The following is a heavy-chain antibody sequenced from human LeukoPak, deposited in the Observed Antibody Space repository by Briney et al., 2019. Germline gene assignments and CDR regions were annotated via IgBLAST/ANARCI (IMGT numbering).Heavy chain of an antibody. CDR2: IRSKTYGGTT. Sequence: PGRSLRLSCTDSGFTFGDYGMSWVRQAPGKGLEWVGLIRSKTYGGTTEHAASVEGRFTMSRDDSKSIAYLQMNSLKTEDTAVYYCTRVRGVIVEGFDYWGQGTLVTVSS. CDR1: GFTFGDYG. CDR3: TRVRGVIVEGFDY. V-gene: IGHV3-49*04. J-gene: IGHJ4*02. D-gene: IGHD3-10*01.